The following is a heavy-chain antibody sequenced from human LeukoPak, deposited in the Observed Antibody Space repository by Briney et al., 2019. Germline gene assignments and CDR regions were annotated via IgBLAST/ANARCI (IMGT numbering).Heavy chain of an antibody. D-gene: IGHD1-1*01. CDR1: GGSISSGDYY. V-gene: IGHV4-30-4*02. CDR2: IYYSGST. CDR3: ARGPGRATGTIVNWFDA. J-gene: IGHJ5*02. Sequence: SSETLSLTCTVSGGSISSGDYYWSWIRQPPGKGLEWIGYIYYSGSTYYNPSLKSRVTISVDTSKNQFSLKVNSVTAADTALYYCARGPGRATGTIVNWFDAWGQGILVTVSS.